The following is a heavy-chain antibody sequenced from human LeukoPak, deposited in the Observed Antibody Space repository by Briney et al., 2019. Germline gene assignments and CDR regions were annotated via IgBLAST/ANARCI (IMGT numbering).Heavy chain of an antibody. D-gene: IGHD2-2*02. Sequence: GASVKVSCKASGYTFTSYGISWVRQAPGQGLEWMGWISAYNGNTNYAQKLQGRVTMTTDTSTSTAYMELRSLISDDTAVYYCARAKGGDCSSTSCYIGGSWFDPWGQGTLVTVSS. CDR3: ARAKGGDCSSTSCYIGGSWFDP. CDR1: GYTFTSYG. V-gene: IGHV1-18*01. J-gene: IGHJ5*02. CDR2: ISAYNGNT.